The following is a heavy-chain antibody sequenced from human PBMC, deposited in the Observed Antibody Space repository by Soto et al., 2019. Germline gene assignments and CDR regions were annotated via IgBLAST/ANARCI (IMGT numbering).Heavy chain of an antibody. J-gene: IGHJ4*02. CDR2: VYHSGDT. CDR3: ARTARRFDY. CDR1: GGSISDYY. D-gene: IGHD6-6*01. V-gene: IGHV4-59*08. Sequence: PSETLSLTCAVSGGSISDYYWSWIRQPPGKGLECIGYVYHSGDTNYNPSLNSRATISLDTSKNQFSLKLTSVTAADTAVYYCARTARRFDYWGQGILVTVSS.